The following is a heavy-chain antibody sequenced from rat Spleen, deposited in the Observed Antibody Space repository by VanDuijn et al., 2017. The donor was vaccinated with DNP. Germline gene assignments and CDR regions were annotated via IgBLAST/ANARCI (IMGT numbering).Heavy chain of an antibody. CDR1: GFIFSDYY. Sequence: EVRLVESGGALVQPGRSLKLSCAASGFIFSDYYMAWVRQAPTKGLEWVASISYDGSSTYYRDSVRGRFTISRDYARSTLYLQMDSLRSEDTATYYCAREQHYHFDYWGQGVMVTVSS. CDR2: ISYDGSST. J-gene: IGHJ2*01. CDR3: AREQHYHFDY. V-gene: IGHV5-20*01. D-gene: IGHD1-4*01.